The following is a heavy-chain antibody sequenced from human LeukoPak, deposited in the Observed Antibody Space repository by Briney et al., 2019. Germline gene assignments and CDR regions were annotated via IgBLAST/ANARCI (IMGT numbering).Heavy chain of an antibody. CDR1: GFTFSSYS. J-gene: IGHJ6*03. Sequence: GGSLRLSCAASGFTFSSYSMNWVRQAPGKGLEWVSSISSSSSYIYYADSVKGRFTISRDNAKNSLYLQMNSLRAEDTAVYYCARDNDYSNYVGPSLGYMDVWGKGTTVTVSS. CDR2: ISSSSSYI. CDR3: ARDNDYSNYVGPSLGYMDV. V-gene: IGHV3-21*01. D-gene: IGHD4-11*01.